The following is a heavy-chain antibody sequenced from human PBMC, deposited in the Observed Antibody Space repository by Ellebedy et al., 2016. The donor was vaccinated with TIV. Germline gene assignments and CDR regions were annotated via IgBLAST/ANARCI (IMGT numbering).Heavy chain of an antibody. Sequence: GESLKIPCEASGLTSVRFGRKWFRQAPGKGLEWVAVFSHAGSVKHYADSVEGRFTISRDDSRTTVYLQMNSLRAEDTAVYYCAKEMDLGKPFDYWGLGALVTVSS. V-gene: IGHV3-30*18. CDR3: AKEMDLGKPFDY. CDR1: GLTSVRFG. CDR2: FSHAGSVK. J-gene: IGHJ4*02. D-gene: IGHD1-26*01.